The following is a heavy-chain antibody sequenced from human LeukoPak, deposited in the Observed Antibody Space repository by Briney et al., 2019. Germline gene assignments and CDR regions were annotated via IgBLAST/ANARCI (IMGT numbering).Heavy chain of an antibody. CDR1: GGSFSGYY. V-gene: IGHV4-34*01. CDR3: ARGFIDFWSGYYSNWFDP. D-gene: IGHD3-3*01. CDR2: INHSGST. Sequence: SETXSLTCXXYGGSFSGYYWSWIRQPPGKGLEWIGEINHSGSTNYNPSLKSRVTISVDTSKNQFSLKLSSVTAADTAVYYCARGFIDFWSGYYSNWFDPWGQGTLVXVS. J-gene: IGHJ5*02.